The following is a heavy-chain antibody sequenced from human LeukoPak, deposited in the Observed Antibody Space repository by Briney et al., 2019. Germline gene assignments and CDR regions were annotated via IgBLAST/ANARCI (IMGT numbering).Heavy chain of an antibody. Sequence: SETLSLTCAVYGGSFSGYYWSWIRQPPGKGLEWIGEINHSGSTNYNPSLKSRVTISVDTSKNQFSLKLSSVTAADTAVYYCARGYDFWSGSNAFDIWGQGTMVTVSS. J-gene: IGHJ3*02. CDR3: ARGYDFWSGSNAFDI. CDR2: INHSGST. V-gene: IGHV4-34*01. CDR1: GGSFSGYY. D-gene: IGHD3-3*01.